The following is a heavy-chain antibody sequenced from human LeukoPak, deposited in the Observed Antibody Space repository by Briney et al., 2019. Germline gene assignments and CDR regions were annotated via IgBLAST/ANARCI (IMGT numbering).Heavy chain of an antibody. J-gene: IGHJ4*02. Sequence: GGSLRLSCAASGFTFSSYWMSWVRQAPGKGLECVANIKQDGSEKYYVDSVRGRFTLSRDNAKNSLYLQMNSLRVEDTAVYYCATSAARAVESWGQGTLVTVSS. CDR2: IKQDGSEK. CDR1: GFTFSSYW. D-gene: IGHD6-25*01. V-gene: IGHV3-7*01. CDR3: ATSAARAVES.